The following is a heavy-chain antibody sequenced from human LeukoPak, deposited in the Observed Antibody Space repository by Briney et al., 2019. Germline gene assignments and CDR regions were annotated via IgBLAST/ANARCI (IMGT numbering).Heavy chain of an antibody. J-gene: IGHJ4*02. Sequence: ASVKVSCKASGYTFTSYGISWVRQAPGQGLEWMGWMNPNSGNTGYAQKFQGRVTMTRNTSISTAYMELSSLRSEDTAVYYCARGLVSGRLLLRYWGQGTLVTVSS. CDR2: MNPNSGNT. V-gene: IGHV1-8*02. D-gene: IGHD3-22*01. CDR3: ARGLVSGRLLLRY. CDR1: GYTFTSYG.